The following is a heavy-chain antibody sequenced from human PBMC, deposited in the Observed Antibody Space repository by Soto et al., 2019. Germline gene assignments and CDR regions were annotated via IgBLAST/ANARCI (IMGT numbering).Heavy chain of an antibody. V-gene: IGHV3-30*18. CDR2: ISYDGSNK. CDR3: AKSRDYDIWSRFYYYFDY. CDR1: GFSFRNYG. Sequence: QVQLVESGGGVVQPGRSLRLSCAASGFSFRNYGMHWVRQAPGKGLEWVAVISYDGSNKYYADSVKVRFTFSRDNSKNMVYLQMNSLRTEDSAVLYCAKSRDYDIWSRFYYYFDYWGQGNRLTVSP. J-gene: IGHJ4*02. D-gene: IGHD3-3*01.